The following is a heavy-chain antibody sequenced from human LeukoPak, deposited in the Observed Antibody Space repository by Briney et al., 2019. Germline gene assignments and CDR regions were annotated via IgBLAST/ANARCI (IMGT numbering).Heavy chain of an antibody. Sequence: ASVTVSCKASGYTFTSDYMNWVRQAPGQGLEWMGIVHSSGGVIKYAQEFQDRLTVTRDTSTSTIYMELSSLRSEDTAVYYCAGSSHQRNWFDPWGHGNLCIVSS. CDR2: VHSSGGVI. V-gene: IGHV1-46*01. CDR1: GYTFTSDY. D-gene: IGHD1-26*01. J-gene: IGHJ5*02. CDR3: AGSSHQRNWFDP.